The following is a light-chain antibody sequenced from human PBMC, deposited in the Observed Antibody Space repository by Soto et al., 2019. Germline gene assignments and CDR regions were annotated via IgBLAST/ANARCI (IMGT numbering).Light chain of an antibody. Sequence: QSVLTQPRSVSGSPGQSVTISCTGTSSDVGGYNYVSWYQQHPGKAPKFIIYDVSKRPSGVPDRFSGSKSGNTASLTIAGLQAEDEVDYYCCSYAGSYTLIFGGGTKVTVL. V-gene: IGLV2-11*01. CDR2: DVS. CDR3: CSYAGSYTLI. CDR1: SSDVGGYNY. J-gene: IGLJ2*01.